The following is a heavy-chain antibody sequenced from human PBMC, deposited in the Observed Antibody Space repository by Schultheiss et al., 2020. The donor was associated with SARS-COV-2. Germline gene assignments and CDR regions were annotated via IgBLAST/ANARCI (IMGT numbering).Heavy chain of an antibody. Sequence: SETLSLTCTVSGDSISSGNYYWSWIRQSPGKGLEWIGYIYYSGSTYYNPSLKSRVTISVDTSKNQFSLKLSSVTAADTAVYYCARGYDSSVDYWGQGTLVTVSS. J-gene: IGHJ4*02. CDR3: ARGYDSSVDY. D-gene: IGHD3-22*01. CDR2: IYYSGST. CDR1: GDSISSGNYY. V-gene: IGHV4-30-4*01.